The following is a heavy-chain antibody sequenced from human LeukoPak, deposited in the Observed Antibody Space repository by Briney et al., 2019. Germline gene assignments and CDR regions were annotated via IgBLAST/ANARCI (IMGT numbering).Heavy chain of an antibody. CDR2: INPSSGAT. J-gene: IGHJ6*02. D-gene: IGHD1-26*01. CDR1: GYTFTSYY. CDR3: ARATNFYYYYGMDV. V-gene: IGHV1-46*01. Sequence: ASGKVSCKTSGYTFTSYYIHWVRQAPGQGLEWMGIINPSSGATNYAQKFQGRVTMTRDTSTSTVYMELSSQRSEDTAVYYCARATNFYYYYGMDVWGQGTTVTVSS.